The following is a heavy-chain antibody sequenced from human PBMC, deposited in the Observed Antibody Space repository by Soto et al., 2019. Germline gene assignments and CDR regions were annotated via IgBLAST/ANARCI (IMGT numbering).Heavy chain of an antibody. J-gene: IGHJ6*02. D-gene: IGHD1-7*01. CDR3: ASHGITGTWVYYYGMDV. V-gene: IGHV1-69*11. CDR2: IIPILGTA. CDR1: GGTFSSYA. Sequence: QVQLVQSRAEVKKPGSSVKVSCKGSGGTFSSYAISWVRQAPGQGLEWMGGIIPILGTADYAQKFQGRVTITADESTSTAYMELSSLRSEDTAVYYCASHGITGTWVYYYGMDVWGQGTTVTVSS.